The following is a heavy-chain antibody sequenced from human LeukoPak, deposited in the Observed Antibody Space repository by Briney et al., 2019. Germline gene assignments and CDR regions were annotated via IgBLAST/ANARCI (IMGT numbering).Heavy chain of an antibody. CDR2: IKQDGSEK. Sequence: GGSLRLSCAASGFTFSSYAMSWVRQAPGKGLEWVANIKQDGSEKYYVDSVKGRFTISRDNAKNSLYLQMNSLRAEDTAVYYCARPQVLWFGELAGDAFDIWGQGTMVTVSS. D-gene: IGHD3-10*01. CDR3: ARPQVLWFGELAGDAFDI. V-gene: IGHV3-7*01. J-gene: IGHJ3*02. CDR1: GFTFSSYA.